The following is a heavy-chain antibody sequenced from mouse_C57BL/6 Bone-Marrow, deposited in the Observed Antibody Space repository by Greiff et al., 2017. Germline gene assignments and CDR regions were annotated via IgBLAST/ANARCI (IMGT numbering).Heavy chain of an antibody. CDR2: IYWDDDK. Sequence: QVTLKESGPGILQSSQTLSLTCSFSGFSLSTSGMGVSWIRQPSGKGLEWLAHIYWDDDKRYNPSLKSRLTISKDTSRKQVFLKITSVDTADTATYYCARDARATVVASPWYFDVWGTGTTVTVSS. CDR3: ARDARATVVASPWYFDV. J-gene: IGHJ1*03. V-gene: IGHV8-12*01. D-gene: IGHD1-1*01. CDR1: GFSLSTSGMG.